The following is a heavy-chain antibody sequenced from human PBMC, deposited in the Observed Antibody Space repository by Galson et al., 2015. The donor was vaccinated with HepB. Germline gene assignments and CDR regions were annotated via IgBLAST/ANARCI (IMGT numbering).Heavy chain of an antibody. CDR3: ARGGPVDSYDLGALDY. CDR1: GYTFTGYY. CDR2: INPNSGGT. V-gene: IGHV1-2*04. Sequence: SVKVSCKASGYTFTGYYMHWVRQAPGQGLEWMGWINPNSGGTNYAQKFQGWVTMTRDTSISTAYMELSRLRSDDTAVYYCARGGPVDSYDLGALDYWGQGTLVTVSS. J-gene: IGHJ4*02. D-gene: IGHD5-18*01.